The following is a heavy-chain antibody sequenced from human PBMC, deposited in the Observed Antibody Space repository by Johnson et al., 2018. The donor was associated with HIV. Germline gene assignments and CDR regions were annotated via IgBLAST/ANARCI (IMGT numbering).Heavy chain of an antibody. V-gene: IGHV3-15*01. Sequence: VQLVESGGGVVRPGGSLRLSCTTSEFIFDDYGMSWVRQAPGKGLEWVGRIKSKTDGGTTDYAAPVKGRFTISRDDSKNTLYLQMNSRKTEDTAVYYCTTGTGTTTLYAFDIWGQGTMVTVSS. J-gene: IGHJ3*02. CDR3: TTGTGTTTLYAFDI. CDR1: EFIFDDYG. D-gene: IGHD1-7*01. CDR2: IKSKTDGGTT.